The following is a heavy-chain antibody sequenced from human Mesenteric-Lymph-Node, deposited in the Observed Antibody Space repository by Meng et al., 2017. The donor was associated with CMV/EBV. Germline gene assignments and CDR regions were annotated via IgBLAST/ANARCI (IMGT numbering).Heavy chain of an antibody. CDR2: ISDFTGGA. J-gene: IGHJ4*02. CDR1: YSCITYG. D-gene: IGHD3-10*01. Sequence: YSCITYGISWVRQAPGQGLEWMGWISDFTGGAKYAQKFQGRVTMSTDTSTSTAYMELGNLGSDDTAMYYCARGTVNSYYYGSGSPDYWGQGTLVTVSS. V-gene: IGHV1-18*01. CDR3: ARGTVNSYYYGSGSPDY.